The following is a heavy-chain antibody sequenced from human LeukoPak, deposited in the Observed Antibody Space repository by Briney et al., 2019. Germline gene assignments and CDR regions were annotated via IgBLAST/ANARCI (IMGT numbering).Heavy chain of an antibody. CDR2: ISGSGSA. V-gene: IGHV4-4*07. CDR3: ARAPRIVVVPAAVAHYYYYMDV. Sequence: SETLSLTCSVSGDSISYFYWSWIRQAAGKGLEWIGRISGSGSAAYNASLKSRVTMSVDTSKNQLSLKVISVTAADTAVYYCARAPRIVVVPAAVAHYYYYMDVWGKGTTVTVSS. J-gene: IGHJ6*03. CDR1: GDSISYFY. D-gene: IGHD2-2*01.